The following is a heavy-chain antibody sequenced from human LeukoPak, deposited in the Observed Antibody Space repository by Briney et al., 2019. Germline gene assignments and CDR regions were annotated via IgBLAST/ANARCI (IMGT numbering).Heavy chain of an antibody. D-gene: IGHD3-3*01. Sequence: GASVKVSCKASGYTFTSYDINWVRQAPGQGLEWMGWMNPNSGNTGYAQKFQGRVTMTRNTSISTAYMELSSLRSEDTAVYYCARAKSYDFWSGNWFDPWGQGTLVSVSS. CDR1: GYTFTSYD. CDR2: MNPNSGNT. J-gene: IGHJ5*02. CDR3: ARAKSYDFWSGNWFDP. V-gene: IGHV1-8*01.